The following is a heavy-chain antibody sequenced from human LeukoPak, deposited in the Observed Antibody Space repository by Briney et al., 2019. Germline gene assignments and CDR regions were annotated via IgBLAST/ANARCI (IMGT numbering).Heavy chain of an antibody. D-gene: IGHD7-27*01. Sequence: GGSLRLSCAASGFTFSNYWMTWFRQTPGKGLEWVGNIKPDGSEKYYVDSVRGRFTISRDNAKNSLFLQMSSLRVEDTAIYYCARDYVWGSSESDYWGQGTLVTVSS. CDR1: GFTFSNYW. CDR2: IKPDGSEK. V-gene: IGHV3-7*01. CDR3: ARDYVWGSSESDY. J-gene: IGHJ4*02.